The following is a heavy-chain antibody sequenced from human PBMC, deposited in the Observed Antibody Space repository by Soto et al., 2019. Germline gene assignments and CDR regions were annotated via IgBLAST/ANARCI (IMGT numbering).Heavy chain of an antibody. CDR1: GYTFTSYG. Sequence: GASVKVSCKASGYTFTSYGISWVRQAPGQGLEWMGWISAYNGNTNYAQKLQGRVTMTTDTSTSTAYMELRSLRSDDTAVYYCARLGYGSGSLWYYYGMDVWGQGTTVTVSS. V-gene: IGHV1-18*01. J-gene: IGHJ6*02. D-gene: IGHD3-10*01. CDR3: ARLGYGSGSLWYYYGMDV. CDR2: ISAYNGNT.